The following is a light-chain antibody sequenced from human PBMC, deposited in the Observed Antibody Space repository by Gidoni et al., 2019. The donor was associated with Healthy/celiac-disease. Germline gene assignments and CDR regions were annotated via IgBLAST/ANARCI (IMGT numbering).Light chain of an antibody. CDR2: ENN. J-gene: IGLJ2*01. Sequence: QTVLTQTRPVSAAHGQKVTITCSGSSSNIGHNYVSWYQQLPGTPPKLLIYENNKRPSGIPYRFSGSKSGTSATLGITGLQTGDEADYYCGTWDSSLSAGVFGGGTKLTVL. CDR3: GTWDSSLSAGV. CDR1: SSNIGHNY. V-gene: IGLV1-51*02.